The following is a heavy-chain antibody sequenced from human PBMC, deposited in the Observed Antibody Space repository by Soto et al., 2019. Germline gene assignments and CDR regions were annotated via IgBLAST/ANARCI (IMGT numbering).Heavy chain of an antibody. CDR1: GFTFRSYV. V-gene: IGHV3-30*19. CDR3: ARWGTTGGLDV. Sequence: QVQLVESGGGVVQPGTSLRVSCVGSGFTFRSYVIHWVRQAPGKGLEWVALTSYDGSDKYYGDSVRDRFTISRDNSRNTVDLQMDSLRLDATALYYCARWGTTGGLDVWGQGTLVSVSS. D-gene: IGHD3-16*01. CDR2: TSYDGSDK. J-gene: IGHJ1*01.